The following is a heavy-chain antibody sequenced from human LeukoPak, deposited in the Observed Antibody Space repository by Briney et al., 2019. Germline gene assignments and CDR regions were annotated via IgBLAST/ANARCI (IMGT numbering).Heavy chain of an antibody. CDR3: TRVVLVGSTYSYFDY. CDR2: TRKKTNSYTT. V-gene: IGHV3-72*01. J-gene: IGHJ4*02. Sequence: PGGSLRLSRAASGFTFSSYGMHWVRQAPGKGLEWVGRTRKKTNSYTTEYAASAKGRFTISRDDSKNSLYLQMNSLKTEDTAVYYCTRVVLVGSTYSYFDYWGQGTLVTVSS. D-gene: IGHD1-26*01. CDR1: GFTFSSYG.